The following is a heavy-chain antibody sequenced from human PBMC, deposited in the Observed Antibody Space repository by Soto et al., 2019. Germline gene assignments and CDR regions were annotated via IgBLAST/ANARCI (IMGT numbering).Heavy chain of an antibody. J-gene: IGHJ4*02. CDR3: ARDSWDGTPDFDY. V-gene: IGHV3-30-3*01. CDR1: GFTFSTYA. CDR2: ISYDGSNI. Sequence: QVQLVESGGDVVQPGRSLRLSCAASGFTFSTYAMHWVRQAPGKGLEWVAAISYDGSNIYYADSVKGRFTISRDNSKNTLYLEMSSLRAEDTAVYYCARDSWDGTPDFDYWGQGTLVTVSS. D-gene: IGHD1-1*01.